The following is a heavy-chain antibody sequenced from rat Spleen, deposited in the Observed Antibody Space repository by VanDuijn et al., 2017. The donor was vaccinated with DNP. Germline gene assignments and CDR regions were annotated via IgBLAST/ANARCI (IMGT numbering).Heavy chain of an antibody. CDR1: GFSLSNYG. CDR2: IWGDGTT. J-gene: IGHJ2*01. V-gene: IGHV2-77*01. Sequence: QVQMKETGPGLVQTIQTLSVTCTVSGFSLSNYGVHWVRQAPGKGLEWVGIIWGDGTTNYNSALQSRLSSSRDTSKSQVFLTLNSLQIDDTAVYYCAELGEGYWGQGVMVTVSS. D-gene: IGHD1-11*01. CDR3: AELGEGY.